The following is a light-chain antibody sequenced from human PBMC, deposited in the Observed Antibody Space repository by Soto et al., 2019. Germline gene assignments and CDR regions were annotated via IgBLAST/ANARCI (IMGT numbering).Light chain of an antibody. Sequence: QAVVTQEPSLTVSPGGTVTLTCGSSTGAVTNGHYPYWFQQKPGQAPRTLIYDTTNRHSWTPARFSGSLLGGKAALTLSGAQPEDEAEHYCLLSYNGPYVFGTGTKFTVL. CDR2: DTT. CDR1: TGAVTNGHY. CDR3: LLSYNGPYV. V-gene: IGLV7-46*01. J-gene: IGLJ1*01.